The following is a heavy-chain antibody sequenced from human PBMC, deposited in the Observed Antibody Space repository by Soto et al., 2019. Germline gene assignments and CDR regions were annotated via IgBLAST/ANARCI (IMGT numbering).Heavy chain of an antibody. CDR2: MKKDGSEK. V-gene: IGHV3-7*03. D-gene: IGHD3-3*01. Sequence: GGSLRLSFAASGFSFGDYWMSWVRQAPGKGLEWVAHMKKDGSEKYYVDSVKGRFSVSRDNSKNSLYLQMDSLRAEDTAVYYCAKLGSGYYTGLYFDYWGQGTLVTVSS. CDR1: GFSFGDYW. CDR3: AKLGSGYYTGLYFDY. J-gene: IGHJ4*02.